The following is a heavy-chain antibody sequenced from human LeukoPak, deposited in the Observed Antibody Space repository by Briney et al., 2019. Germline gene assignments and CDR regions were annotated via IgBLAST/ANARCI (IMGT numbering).Heavy chain of an antibody. CDR2: ISSSGSTI. CDR1: GFTFSSYE. J-gene: IGHJ4*02. Sequence: GGSLRLSCAASGFTFSSYEMNCVRQPPGRGREWVSYISSSGSTIYYADSVKGRFTISRDNAKNSLYLQMNSLRAEDTAVYYCARVYSGDCLDYWGQGTLVTLAS. D-gene: IGHD2-21*02. CDR3: ARVYSGDCLDY. V-gene: IGHV3-48*03.